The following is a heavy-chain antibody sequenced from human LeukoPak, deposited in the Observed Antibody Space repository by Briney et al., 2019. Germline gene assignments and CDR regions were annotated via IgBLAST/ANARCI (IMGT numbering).Heavy chain of an antibody. Sequence: GGSLRLSCAASGFTFSSYAMSWVRQAPGKGLEWVSAISGSGGSTYYADSVKGRFTISRDNSKNTLYLQMNSLRAEDTAVYYCARGYYYGSRGYDEGYFDYWGQGTLVTVSS. V-gene: IGHV3-23*01. J-gene: IGHJ4*02. CDR3: ARGYYYGSRGYDEGYFDY. CDR1: GFTFSSYA. D-gene: IGHD3-22*01. CDR2: ISGSGGST.